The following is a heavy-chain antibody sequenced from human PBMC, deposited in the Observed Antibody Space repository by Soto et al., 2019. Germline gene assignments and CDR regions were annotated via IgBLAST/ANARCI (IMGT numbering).Heavy chain of an antibody. Sequence: PQSLTCSVAGGSIRSGGYFWSWIRQHPGKGLEWIGYISYRGFTYYNPSLKSRVTISVDTSKNQFSLKLSSVTAADTAVYYCARDLFGAAARPDWGQGTLVPVFS. CDR3: ARDLFGAAARPD. J-gene: IGHJ4*02. CDR2: ISYRGFT. CDR1: GGSIRSGGYF. V-gene: IGHV4-31*03. D-gene: IGHD6-6*01.